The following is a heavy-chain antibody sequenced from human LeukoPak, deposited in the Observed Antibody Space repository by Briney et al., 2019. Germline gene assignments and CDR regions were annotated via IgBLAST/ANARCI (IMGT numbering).Heavy chain of an antibody. CDR3: ASEGWAERYFDF. Sequence: GGSLRLSCAASGFTFSTYWMSWVRQAPGRGLEGVANIKQDGSEKYYVDSVKGRFTISRDNAKNSLYLQMNSLRVEDTAFYYRASEGWAERYFDFWGQGTLVTVSS. CDR2: IKQDGSEK. CDR1: GFTFSTYW. J-gene: IGHJ4*02. D-gene: IGHD6-19*01. V-gene: IGHV3-7*01.